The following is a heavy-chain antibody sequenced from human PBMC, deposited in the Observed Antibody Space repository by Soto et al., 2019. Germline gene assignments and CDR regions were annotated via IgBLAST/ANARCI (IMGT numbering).Heavy chain of an antibody. CDR1: GGSFSGYY. CDR2: INHSGST. J-gene: IGHJ1*01. V-gene: IGHV4-34*01. CDR3: ARGRIVVVTAIRYFQH. Sequence: QVQLQQWGAGLLKPSDTLSLTCAVYGGSFSGYYWSWIRQPPGKGLEWIGEINHSGSTNYNPSLKSRVTISVDTSKNQFSLKLSSVTAADTAVYYCARGRIVVVTAIRYFQHWGQGTLVTVSS. D-gene: IGHD2-21*02.